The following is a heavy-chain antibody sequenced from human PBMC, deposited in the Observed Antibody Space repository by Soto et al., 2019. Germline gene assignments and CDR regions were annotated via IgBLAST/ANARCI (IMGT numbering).Heavy chain of an antibody. D-gene: IGHD3-10*01. J-gene: IGHJ4*02. CDR2: IDGSGTTK. Sequence: EVQLLESGGGLVQPGGSLRLSCGVSGFTFNDFEMNWVRQAPGKGLEWLAYIDGSGTTKKYADSVRGRFTISRDNPNNSLFPQMRSLSAADTAIYYCARGFGRFNYWGQGTLVSVSS. CDR1: GFTFNDFE. CDR3: ARGFGRFNY. V-gene: IGHV3-48*03.